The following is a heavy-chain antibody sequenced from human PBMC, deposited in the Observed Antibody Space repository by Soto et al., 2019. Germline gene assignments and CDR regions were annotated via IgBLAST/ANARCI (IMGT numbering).Heavy chain of an antibody. D-gene: IGHD3-3*01. V-gene: IGHV1-69*06. Sequence: QVHLVQSGAEVKKPGSSVKVSCKASGGSFSTYAINWLRQAPGQGLEWMGGIIPLFGTENYAQNFQDRFTFTADKSTTTAYMEVRSLTSEDTSVYYCATGFRSGPIAHYFDYWGQGTLVNVAS. CDR2: IIPLFGTE. CDR1: GGSFSTYA. CDR3: ATGFRSGPIAHYFDY. J-gene: IGHJ4*01.